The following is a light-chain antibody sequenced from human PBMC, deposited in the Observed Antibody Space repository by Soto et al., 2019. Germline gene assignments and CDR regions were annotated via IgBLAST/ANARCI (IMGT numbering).Light chain of an antibody. J-gene: IGLJ2*01. CDR1: SSDVGSYNL. CDR2: GVS. Sequence: QSALTQPASVSGSPRQSITISCTATSSDVGSYNLVSWYQQHPGKAPKLIIYGVSELPSGVSHRFSGSKSVNTASLTISGLQAEDEADYYCCSYATPRLLGVGPKL. V-gene: IGLV2-23*02. CDR3: CSYATPRL.